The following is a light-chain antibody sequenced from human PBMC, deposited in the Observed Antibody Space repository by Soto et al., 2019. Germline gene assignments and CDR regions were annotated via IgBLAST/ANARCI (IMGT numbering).Light chain of an antibody. CDR3: QNYNSAPWT. V-gene: IGKV1-39*01. CDR2: AAS. J-gene: IGKJ1*01. Sequence: EIQMTQSPSSLSASVGDIVSITCRARQSISSFLNWYQQMPGKAPKLLIYAASILQSGVPSRFSGSRSGTDFNLTISGLQPEDVATYYCQNYNSAPWTFGQGTKVDIK. CDR1: QSISSF.